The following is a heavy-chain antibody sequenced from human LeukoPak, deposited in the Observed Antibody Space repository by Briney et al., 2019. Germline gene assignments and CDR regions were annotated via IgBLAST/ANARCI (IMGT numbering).Heavy chain of an antibody. V-gene: IGHV3-33*01. CDR2: IWYDGSNK. Sequence: SGGSLRLSCAASGFTFSSYGMHWVRQAPGKGLEGVAVIWYDGSNKYYADSVKGRFTISRDNSKNTLYLQMNSLRAEDTAVYYCARDSYGDYYYFDYWGQGTLVTVSS. CDR1: GFTFSSYG. J-gene: IGHJ4*02. CDR3: ARDSYGDYYYFDY. D-gene: IGHD4-17*01.